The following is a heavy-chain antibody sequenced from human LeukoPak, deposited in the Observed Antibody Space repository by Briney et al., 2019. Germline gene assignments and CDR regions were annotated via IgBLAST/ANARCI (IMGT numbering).Heavy chain of an antibody. CDR2: IKEDGSET. J-gene: IGHJ5*02. D-gene: IGHD2-2*01. CDR3: TRIIVEVPGISDYCDP. CDR1: GLTFSRHW. Sequence: GGSLRLSCAGSGLTFSRHWMYWVRQAPGKGLEWVANIKEDGSETFYVDSVKGRFTISRDNARNTLYLQMNSLRAEDTAVYYCTRIIVEVPGISDYCDPWGQGTLVTVSS. V-gene: IGHV3-7*05.